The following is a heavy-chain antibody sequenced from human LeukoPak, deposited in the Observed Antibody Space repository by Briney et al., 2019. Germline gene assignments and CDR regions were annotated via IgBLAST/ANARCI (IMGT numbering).Heavy chain of an antibody. CDR1: GYTFTGYP. V-gene: IGHV1-3*01. J-gene: IGHJ4*02. CDR2: INVGNGDT. D-gene: IGHD2-15*01. Sequence: GASVKVSCKASGYTFTGYPIHWVRQGPGQRLEWMGWINVGNGDTKYSQKFQGRVTFTRDTSASTAYMELSSLRSEDTAVFYCATSEEGRWGQGTLVTVSS. CDR3: ATSEEGR.